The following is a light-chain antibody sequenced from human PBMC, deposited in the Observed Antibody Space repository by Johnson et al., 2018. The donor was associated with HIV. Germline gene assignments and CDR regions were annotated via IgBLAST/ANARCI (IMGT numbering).Light chain of an antibody. Sequence: QSVLTQPPSVSAAPGQKVTISCSGSSSNIGNNYVSWYQQLPGTAPKLLIYENNKRPSGIPDRFSGSKSGTSATLGITGLQTGDEADDYCGTWDTSLSAGGVFGTWTKVTVL. J-gene: IGLJ1*01. V-gene: IGLV1-51*02. CDR1: SSNIGNNY. CDR2: ENN. CDR3: GTWDTSLSAGGV.